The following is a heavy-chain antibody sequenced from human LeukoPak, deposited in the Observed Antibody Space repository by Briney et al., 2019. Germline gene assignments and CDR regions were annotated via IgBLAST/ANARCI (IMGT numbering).Heavy chain of an antibody. V-gene: IGHV3-23*01. D-gene: IGHD6-13*01. J-gene: IGHJ4*02. CDR2: ISGSGGST. Sequence: PGGSLRLSCEVSGFRFRDYAMSWVRQAPGKGLEWVSAISGSGGSTYYADSVKGRFTISRDNSKNTLYLQMNSLRAEDTAVYYCAKVLPTGYSSSWYYFDYWGQGTLVTVSS. CDR3: AKVLPTGYSSSWYYFDY. CDR1: GFRFRDYA.